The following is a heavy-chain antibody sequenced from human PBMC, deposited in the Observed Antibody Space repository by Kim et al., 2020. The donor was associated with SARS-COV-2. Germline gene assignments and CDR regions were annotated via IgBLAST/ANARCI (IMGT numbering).Heavy chain of an antibody. CDR2: ITNSGRTT. Sequence: GGSLRLTCAASGFDFSDYYISWIRQAPGKGLEWISNITNSGRTTDYAESVKGRFSISRDNAKKSLFLQLNNLRAEDTAFYYCARGTDTGGANDKWGQGT. V-gene: IGHV3-11*01. CDR1: GFDFSDYY. J-gene: IGHJ4*02. D-gene: IGHD5-18*01. CDR3: ARGTDTGGANDK.